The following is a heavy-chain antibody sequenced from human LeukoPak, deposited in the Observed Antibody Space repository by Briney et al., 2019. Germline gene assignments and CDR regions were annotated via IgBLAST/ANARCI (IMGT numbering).Heavy chain of an antibody. J-gene: IGHJ4*02. V-gene: IGHV4-39*01. Sequence: SGTLSLTCIVSGGSISSSSYYWGWIRQPPGKGLEWIGSIYYSGSTYYNPSLKSRVTISVDTSKNQFSLKLSSVTAADTAVYYCASFDGANYYDSSGYYYDFDYWGQGTLVTVSS. CDR1: GGSISSSSYY. CDR2: IYYSGST. D-gene: IGHD3-22*01. CDR3: ASFDGANYYDSSGYYYDFDY.